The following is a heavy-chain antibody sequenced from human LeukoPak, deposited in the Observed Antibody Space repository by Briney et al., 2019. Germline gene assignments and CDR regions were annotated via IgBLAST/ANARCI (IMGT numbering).Heavy chain of an antibody. Sequence: PGGSLRLSCAASGFTFSSYAMHWVRQAPGKGLEWVSGISWNSGSIGYADSVKGRFTISRDNAKNSLYLQMNSLRAEDTALYYCAKDIGGGSCLDYWGQGTLVTVSS. D-gene: IGHD2-15*01. J-gene: IGHJ4*02. V-gene: IGHV3-9*01. CDR3: AKDIGGGSCLDY. CDR1: GFTFSSYA. CDR2: ISWNSGSI.